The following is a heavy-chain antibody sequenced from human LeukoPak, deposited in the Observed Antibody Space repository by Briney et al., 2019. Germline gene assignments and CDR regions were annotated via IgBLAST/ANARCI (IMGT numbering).Heavy chain of an antibody. Sequence: GGSLRLSCAASGFTFSDYGIHWVRQAPGKGLEWVAVIFYDGSNKYYADSVKGRFTISRDNSKNPLYLQMNSLRPEDTAVYYCAKPFAAVSAGFSYYFDYWGQGTLVTVS. D-gene: IGHD6-19*01. J-gene: IGHJ4*02. V-gene: IGHV3-30*18. CDR1: GFTFSDYG. CDR3: AKPFAAVSAGFSYYFDY. CDR2: IFYDGSNK.